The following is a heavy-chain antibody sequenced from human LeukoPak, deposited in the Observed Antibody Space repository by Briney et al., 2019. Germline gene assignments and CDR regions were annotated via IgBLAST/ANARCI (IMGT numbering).Heavy chain of an antibody. J-gene: IGHJ3*02. CDR3: AKVLLWFGESHDAFDI. CDR2: ISYDGSNK. Sequence: GGSLRLSCAASGFTFSSYGMHWVRQAPGKGLEWVAVISYDGSNKYYADSVKGRFTISRDNSKNTLYLQMNSLRAEGTAVYYCAKVLLWFGESHDAFDIWGQGTMVTVSS. V-gene: IGHV3-30*18. D-gene: IGHD3-10*01. CDR1: GFTFSSYG.